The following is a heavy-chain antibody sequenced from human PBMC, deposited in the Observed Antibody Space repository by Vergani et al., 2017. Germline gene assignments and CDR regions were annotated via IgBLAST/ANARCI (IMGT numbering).Heavy chain of an antibody. J-gene: IGHJ4*02. CDR1: GYSFTSYW. Sequence: DVQLVQSGAEVKTPGESLRISCKGSGYSFTSYWIRGVSQMPGKGLEWRGRIDPSKYYNNYSPSLAGHGTISAEKSLSTAYLQWSSLKAADTAMYYCARNGRVSGSSIDYGGQGTLVTVSS. D-gene: IGHD1-26*01. CDR3: ARNGRVSGSSIDY. CDR2: IDPSKYYN. V-gene: IGHV5-10-1*03.